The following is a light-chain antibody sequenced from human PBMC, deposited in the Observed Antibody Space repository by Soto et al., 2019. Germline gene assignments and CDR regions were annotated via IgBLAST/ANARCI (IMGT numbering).Light chain of an antibody. V-gene: IGKV3-15*01. Sequence: EIVITQSPATLSVSPGEGATLSCRASQGIGNTLAWYQQKPGQTPRLLIYAASIRATGVPARFSGSGSGTDFALTINSLQSEDFAVYYCQHYVDCPLTFGGATKV. J-gene: IGKJ4*01. CDR1: QGIGNT. CDR3: QHYVDCPLT. CDR2: AAS.